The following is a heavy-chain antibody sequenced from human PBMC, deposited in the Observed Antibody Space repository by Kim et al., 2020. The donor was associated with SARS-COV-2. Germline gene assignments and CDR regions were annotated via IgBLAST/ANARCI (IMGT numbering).Heavy chain of an antibody. CDR3: ARKDGYSSGWYKYYFDY. V-gene: IGHV4-39*01. J-gene: IGHJ4*02. Sequence: SETLSLTCTVSGGSISSSSYYWGWIRQPPGKGLEWIGSIYYSGSTYYNPSLKSRVTISVDTSKNQFSLKLSSVTATDTAVYYCARKDGYSSGWYKYYFDYWGQGTLVTVSS. CDR1: GGSISSSSYY. D-gene: IGHD6-19*01. CDR2: IYYSGST.